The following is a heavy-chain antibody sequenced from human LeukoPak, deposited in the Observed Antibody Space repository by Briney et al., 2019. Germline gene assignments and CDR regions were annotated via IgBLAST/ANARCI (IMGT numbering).Heavy chain of an antibody. CDR3: ARRPRYSSGWYYFDS. D-gene: IGHD6-19*01. J-gene: IGHJ4*02. CDR2: INHSGST. V-gene: IGHV4-34*01. Sequence: PSETLSLTCAVYGGSFSGDYWNWIRQPPGKGLEWIGEINHSGSTNYNPSLKSRVTISVDRSKNQFSLKLSSVTAADTAVYYCARRPRYSSGWYYFDSWGQGTLVTVSS. CDR1: GGSFSGDY.